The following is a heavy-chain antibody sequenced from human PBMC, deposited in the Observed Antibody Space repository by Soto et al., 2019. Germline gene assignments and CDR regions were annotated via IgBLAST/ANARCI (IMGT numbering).Heavy chain of an antibody. D-gene: IGHD1-1*01. CDR2: SSNSGTFT. CDR1: GFTFSDYY. Sequence: GGSLRLSCEASGFTFSDYYMSWIRQAPGKGLEWIAYSSNSGTFTKYADSVKGRFSISRDNAENSLYLQINNLSGEDTATYFCARSGDNYNLLDYWGQGTPVTVSS. V-gene: IGHV3-11*06. J-gene: IGHJ4*02. CDR3: ARSGDNYNLLDY.